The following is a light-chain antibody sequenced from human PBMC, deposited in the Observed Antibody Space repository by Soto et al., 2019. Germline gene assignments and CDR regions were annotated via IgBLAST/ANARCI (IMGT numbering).Light chain of an antibody. CDR1: QGISSD. CDR2: GAS. CDR3: QQLNIYPLT. J-gene: IGKJ5*01. Sequence: DIQLTQSPSFLSASVGDRVTITCRASQGISSDLAWYQQKPGKAPNLLIYGASNLQTWVPSRFSGSGSGTEFTLTISRLQSEDFATYSCQQLNIYPLTFGQGTRLEIK. V-gene: IGKV1-9*01.